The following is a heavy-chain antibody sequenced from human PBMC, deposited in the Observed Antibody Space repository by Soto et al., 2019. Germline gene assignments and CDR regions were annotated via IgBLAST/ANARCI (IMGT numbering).Heavy chain of an antibody. CDR1: GNSFNNW. V-gene: IGHV5-51*01. J-gene: IGHJ4*02. CDR2: IYPGDSDT. CDR3: TRWRTSMDYFEY. Sequence: GESLKISCKGLGNSFNNWIGWVRQMPGKGLEWVGIIYPGDSDTRYSPSFQGQVTISADKSISTAYLQMNSLKTEDTAVYYCTRWRTSMDYFEYWGRGTLVTVSS. D-gene: IGHD2-8*01.